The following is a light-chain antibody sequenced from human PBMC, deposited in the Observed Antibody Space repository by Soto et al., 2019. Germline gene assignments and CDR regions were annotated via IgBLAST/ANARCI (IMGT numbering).Light chain of an antibody. CDR2: AAS. V-gene: IGKV1-5*01. CDR1: QSISNW. Sequence: DIQMTQSPSTLSASVGDRVTITCRASQSISNWLAWYQQKPGKAPKLLIYAASSLQSGVPSRFSGSGSGTDFTLTISSLEAEDFAVYFCQQRSNWPAITFGQGTRLEI. J-gene: IGKJ5*01. CDR3: QQRSNWPAIT.